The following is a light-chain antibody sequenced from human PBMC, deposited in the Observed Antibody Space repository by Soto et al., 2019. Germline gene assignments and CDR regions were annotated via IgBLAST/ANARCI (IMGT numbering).Light chain of an antibody. Sequence: VLTQSPATLSLSPGERATLSCRASLNVNSYLAWYQQKPGQAPRLLIYGASTRATGIPDRFSGSGSGTDFTLTISRLEPEDFAVYYCHQYGSSQTFGQGTKVDIK. V-gene: IGKV3-20*01. CDR3: HQYGSSQT. CDR1: LNVNSY. CDR2: GAS. J-gene: IGKJ1*01.